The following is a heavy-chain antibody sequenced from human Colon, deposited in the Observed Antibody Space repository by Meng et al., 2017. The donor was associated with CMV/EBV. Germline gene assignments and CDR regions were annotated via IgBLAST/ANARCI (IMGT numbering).Heavy chain of an antibody. CDR1: GYSISSGYY. CDR3: ARGGYYGSGRDWFDP. D-gene: IGHD3-10*01. J-gene: IGHJ5*02. Sequence: ESLKISCTVSGYSISSGYYWGWIRQPPGKGLEWIGSIYHSGSTYYNPSLKSRVTISVDTSKNQFSLKLSSVTAADTAVYYCARGGYYGSGRDWFDPWGQGTLVTVSS. CDR2: IYHSGST. V-gene: IGHV4-38-2*02.